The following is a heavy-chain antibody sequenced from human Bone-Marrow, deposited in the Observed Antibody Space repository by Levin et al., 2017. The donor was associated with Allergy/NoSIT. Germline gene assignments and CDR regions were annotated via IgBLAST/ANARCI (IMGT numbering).Heavy chain of an antibody. D-gene: IGHD6-13*01. CDR2: TYYRSKWYT. CDR1: GASISTNRDA. V-gene: IGHV6-1*01. Sequence: SSETLSLTCAISGASISTNRDAWSWIRQSPSRGLEWLGRTYYRSKWYTDYAVSVKGRISINPDTSKNQFSLQLNSVTLEDTAIYYCAREERISSWNCFGWFDPWGQGTLVTVSS. CDR3: AREERISSWNCFGWFDP. J-gene: IGHJ5*01.